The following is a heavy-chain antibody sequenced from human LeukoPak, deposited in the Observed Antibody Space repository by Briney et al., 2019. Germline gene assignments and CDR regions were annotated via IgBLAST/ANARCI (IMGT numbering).Heavy chain of an antibody. D-gene: IGHD3-3*01. Sequence: SETLSLTCTVSGGSISSSSYYWGWIRRPLGKGLEWIGSIYYSGSTYYNPSLKSQVTISVDTSKNQFSLKLSSVTAADTAVYYCARHINGGPYDSLDVWGQGTTVTVSS. CDR1: GGSISSSSYY. J-gene: IGHJ6*02. CDR3: ARHINGGPYDSLDV. CDR2: IYYSGST. V-gene: IGHV4-39*01.